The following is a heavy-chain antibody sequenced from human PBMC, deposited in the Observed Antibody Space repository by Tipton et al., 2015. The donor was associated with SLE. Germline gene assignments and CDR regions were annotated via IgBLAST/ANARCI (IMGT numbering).Heavy chain of an antibody. Sequence: SLRLSCAASGFTFSTYEMNWVRQAPGKGLEWVSYISSSGSTIFNADSVKGRLTISRDNAKNSLYLQMNILRGEDTAVYYCARDGLRTGEFDYWGQGTLVTVSS. CDR3: ARDGLRTGEFDY. CDR2: ISSSGSTI. J-gene: IGHJ4*02. D-gene: IGHD7-27*01. V-gene: IGHV3-48*03. CDR1: GFTFSTYE.